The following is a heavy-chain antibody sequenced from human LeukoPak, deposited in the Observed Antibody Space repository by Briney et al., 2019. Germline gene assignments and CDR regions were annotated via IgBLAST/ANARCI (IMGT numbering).Heavy chain of an antibody. CDR1: GGSISSYY. CDR3: ARALGVVRAFDY. D-gene: IGHD3-3*01. CDR2: IYYSGST. V-gene: IGHV4-59*01. J-gene: IGHJ4*02. Sequence: SETLSLTCTVSGGSISSYYWSWIRQPPGKGLEWIGYIYYSGSTNYNPSLKSRVTISVDTSKNQFSLKLSSVTAADTAVYYCARALGVVRAFDYWGQGTLVTVSS.